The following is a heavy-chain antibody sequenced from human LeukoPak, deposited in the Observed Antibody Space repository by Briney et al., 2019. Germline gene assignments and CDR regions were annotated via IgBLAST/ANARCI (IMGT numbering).Heavy chain of an antibody. CDR1: GVTFSNAW. V-gene: IGHV3-15*01. D-gene: IGHD2-21*01. J-gene: IGHJ4*02. CDR3: TTATVVVIDIFGDEALGRGY. Sequence: GGSLRLSCAPSGVTFSNAWMSEVRQAPGKGRECVGRLTSKTDGGKTDYAAPVQRRCTISRDESKHAAYLQMNSLQSEDTAVYYCTTATVVVIDIFGDEALGRGYWGQGTLVTVSS. CDR2: LTSKTDGGKT.